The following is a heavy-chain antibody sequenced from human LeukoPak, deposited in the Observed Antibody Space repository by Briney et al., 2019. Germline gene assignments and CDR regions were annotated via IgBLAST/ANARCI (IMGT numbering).Heavy chain of an antibody. CDR1: GGSISGYF. CDR3: AIEPTSGREPTSGRPLDY. Sequence: SETLSLTCTVSGGSISGYFWTWIRQPAGKGLEWIGRIYSSGGNNYNPSLKSRVTMSLDTSKNHFSLNLTSVTAADTPVYYCAIEPTSGREPTSGRPLDYWGQGTLVTVSS. V-gene: IGHV4-4*07. J-gene: IGHJ4*02. D-gene: IGHD5-12*01. CDR2: IYSSGGN.